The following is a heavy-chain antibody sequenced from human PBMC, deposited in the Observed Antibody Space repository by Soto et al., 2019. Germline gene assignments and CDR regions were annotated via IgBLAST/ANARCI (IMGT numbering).Heavy chain of an antibody. CDR3: ARNSGNTQVGRNFDY. V-gene: IGHV3-23*05. J-gene: IGHJ4*02. CDR1: GFNFRSHA. CDR2: TDNSGTYT. Sequence: XGSLSLSSAASGFNFRSHAMTGVRQAPGKGLEWVSSTDNSGTYTYYADSVKGRFTISRDNSKNTLFLQMNSLSAEDTAVFYCARNSGNTQVGRNFDYCGQGTLVTVSS. D-gene: IGHD1-26*01.